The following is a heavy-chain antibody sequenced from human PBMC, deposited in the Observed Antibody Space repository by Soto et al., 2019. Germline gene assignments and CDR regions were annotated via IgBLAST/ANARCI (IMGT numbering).Heavy chain of an antibody. CDR1: GFTVSSYS. CDR2: IYSGGNT. D-gene: IGHD5-18*01. J-gene: IGHJ4*02. V-gene: IGHV3-66*01. CDR3: ARKGGYSYGYDY. Sequence: EVQLVASGGGLVQPGGSLRLSCAASGFTVSSYSMSWVRQAPAMGLEWVSLIYSGGNTYYADSVKGRFTISRDNSKNTLYLQMNSLRAEDTAVYYCARKGGYSYGYDYWGQGTLVTVSS.